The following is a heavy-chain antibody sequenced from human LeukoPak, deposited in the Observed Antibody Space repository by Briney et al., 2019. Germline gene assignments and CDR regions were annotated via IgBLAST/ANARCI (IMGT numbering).Heavy chain of an antibody. D-gene: IGHD3-10*01. Sequence: GGSLRLSCAASGFTFSSYWMHWVRQAPGKGLVWVSRINSDGSSTSYADSVKGRFTISRDNAKNTLYLQMNSLRAEDTAVYYCARGYYGSGTLLDYWGQGTLVTVS. CDR1: GFTFSSYW. V-gene: IGHV3-74*01. CDR3: ARGYYGSGTLLDY. CDR2: INSDGSST. J-gene: IGHJ4*02.